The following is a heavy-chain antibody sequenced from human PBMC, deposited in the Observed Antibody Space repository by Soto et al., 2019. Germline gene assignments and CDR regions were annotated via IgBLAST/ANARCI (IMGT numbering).Heavy chain of an antibody. V-gene: IGHV1-46*01. D-gene: IGHD6-13*01. Sequence: ASVKVSCKASGYTFTSYYLQWVRQAPGQGLEWMGAINPSGGGTKYAQKFQGRVTMTTDTSTSTAYMELRSLRSDDTAVYYCARGEQQLDPNWFDPWGQGTLVTVSS. J-gene: IGHJ5*02. CDR1: GYTFTSYY. CDR2: INPSGGGT. CDR3: ARGEQQLDPNWFDP.